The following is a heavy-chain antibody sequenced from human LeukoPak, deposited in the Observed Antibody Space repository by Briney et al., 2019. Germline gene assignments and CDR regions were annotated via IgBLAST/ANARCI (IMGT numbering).Heavy chain of an antibody. D-gene: IGHD3-10*01. CDR3: AKADRGWGVITKD. V-gene: IGHV3-48*03. CDR2: ISSSGSTI. J-gene: IGHJ4*02. Sequence: GGSLRLSCAASGFTFSSYEMNWVRQAPGKGLEWVSYISSSGSTIYYAEYVRGRFTISRDNSKKTLYLQMNSLRAEDTAVYYCAKADRGWGVITKDWGQGTLVTVSS. CDR1: GFTFSSYE.